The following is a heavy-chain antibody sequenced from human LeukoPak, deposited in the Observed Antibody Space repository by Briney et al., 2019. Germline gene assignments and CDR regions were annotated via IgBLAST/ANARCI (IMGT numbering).Heavy chain of an antibody. CDR2: IKYDGSET. J-gene: IGHJ5*02. V-gene: IGHV3-7*02. CDR3: ARVLGSGGSGVSNWFDP. D-gene: IGHD2-15*01. Sequence: TGGSLRLSCAASGFTFSNYWMSWVRQAPGKGLEWVANIKYDGSETDYVDSGKGRFTISRDNAKSSLHLQMNSLRGEDTAVYYCARVLGSGGSGVSNWFDPWGQGTLVTVSS. CDR1: GFTFSNYW.